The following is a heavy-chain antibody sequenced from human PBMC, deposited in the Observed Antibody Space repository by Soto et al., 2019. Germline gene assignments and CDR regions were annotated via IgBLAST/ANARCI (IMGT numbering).Heavy chain of an antibody. J-gene: IGHJ5*02. V-gene: IGHV4-31*03. D-gene: IGHD3-10*01. CDR1: GGSISGGGYY. Sequence: QVQLQESGPGLVKPSQTLSLTCTVSGGSISGGGYYWSWIRQHPGKGLEWIGYIYYSGSTYYNPSLQSRVTISVDTSKNQYSLKLSSVTAADTAVYYCARDRFGSGSYPGFDPWGQGTLVTVSS. CDR2: IYYSGST. CDR3: ARDRFGSGSYPGFDP.